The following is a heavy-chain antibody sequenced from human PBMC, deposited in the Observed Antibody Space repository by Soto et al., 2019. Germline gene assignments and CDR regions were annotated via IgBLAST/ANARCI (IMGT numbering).Heavy chain of an antibody. CDR3: AREVEMAKTHLDYYGMDV. D-gene: IGHD5-12*01. J-gene: IGHJ6*02. Sequence: GGSLRLSCAASGFTFSSYSMNWVRQAPGKGLEWVSYISSSSSTIYYADSVKGRFTISRDNAKNSLYLQMNSLRDEDTAVYYCAREVEMAKTHLDYYGMDVWGQGTTVTVSS. CDR1: GFTFSSYS. CDR2: ISSSSSTI. V-gene: IGHV3-48*02.